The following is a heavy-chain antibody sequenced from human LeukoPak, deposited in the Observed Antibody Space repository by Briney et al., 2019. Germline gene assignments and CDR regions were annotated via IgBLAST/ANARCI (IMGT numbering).Heavy chain of an antibody. V-gene: IGHV5-51*01. J-gene: IGHJ3*02. Sequence: GESLKISGKASGYSFTNYWIGWVRQMPGKGLEWMGIIYPGDSDTRYGPSFQGQVTISADKSISIAYLQWSSLKASDTAMYYCARQVPPYYYDSSGYSHDAFDIWGQGTMVTVSS. CDR2: IYPGDSDT. CDR1: GYSFTNYW. CDR3: ARQVPPYYYDSSGYSHDAFDI. D-gene: IGHD3-22*01.